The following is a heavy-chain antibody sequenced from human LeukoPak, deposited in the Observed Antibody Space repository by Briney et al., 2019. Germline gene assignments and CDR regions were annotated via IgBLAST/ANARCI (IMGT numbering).Heavy chain of an antibody. J-gene: IGHJ5*02. CDR3: ARVPDYYDSSIYQSWFDP. Sequence: GASVKVSCKASGGTFSSYAINWVRQAPGQGLEWMGWMNPNSGNTGYAQKFQGRVTMTRNTSISTAYMELSSLRSDDTAVYYCARVPDYYDSSIYQSWFDPWGQGTLVTVSS. V-gene: IGHV1-8*02. CDR2: MNPNSGNT. CDR1: GGTFSSYA. D-gene: IGHD3-22*01.